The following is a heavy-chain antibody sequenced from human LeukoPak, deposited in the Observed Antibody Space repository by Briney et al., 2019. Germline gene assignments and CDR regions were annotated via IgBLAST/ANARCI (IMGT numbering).Heavy chain of an antibody. CDR2: ISGSGGST. V-gene: IGHV3-23*01. CDR3: AKDRDGYNANRFDY. CDR1: GFTFSSYA. Sequence: PGESLRLSCAASGFTFSSYAMSWVRQAPGKGLEWVSAISGSGGSTYYADSVKGRFTISRDNSKNTLYLQMNSLRAEDTAVYYCAKDRDGYNANRFDYWGQGTLVTVSS. J-gene: IGHJ4*02. D-gene: IGHD5-24*01.